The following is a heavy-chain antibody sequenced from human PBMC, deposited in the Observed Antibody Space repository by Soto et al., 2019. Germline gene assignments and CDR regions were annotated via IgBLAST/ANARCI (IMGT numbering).Heavy chain of an antibody. Sequence: EVQLLESGGGLVQPGGSLRLSCAASGFTFSSYAMNWVRQAPGKGLEWVSTISGSGGSAYYADSVKGRFTISRDNSKNTRYLQMNSLRAEDTAVYYCAKTYYYGSGSQYYFDYWGQGALVTVSS. J-gene: IGHJ4*02. CDR2: ISGSGGSA. D-gene: IGHD3-10*01. V-gene: IGHV3-23*01. CDR3: AKTYYYGSGSQYYFDY. CDR1: GFTFSSYA.